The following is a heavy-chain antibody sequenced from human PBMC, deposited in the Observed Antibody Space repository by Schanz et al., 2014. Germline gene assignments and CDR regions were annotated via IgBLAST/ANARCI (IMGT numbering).Heavy chain of an antibody. Sequence: EVQLVESGGGLVQPGGSLRLSCAASGFTFSDSWMHWVRQAPGKGLVWVSRTSNDGSFTTFADSVKGRFTISRDNAKNTLYLQMNSMRAGATAVYYCVRDTDYHFDYWGQGTLVTVSS. CDR1: GFTFSDSW. D-gene: IGHD4-17*01. CDR3: VRDTDYHFDY. CDR2: TSNDGSFT. V-gene: IGHV3-74*01. J-gene: IGHJ4*02.